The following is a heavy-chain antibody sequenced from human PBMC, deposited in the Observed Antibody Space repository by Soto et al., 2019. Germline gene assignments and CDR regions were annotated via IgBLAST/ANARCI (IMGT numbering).Heavy chain of an antibody. CDR1: GFTFSSYS. CDR3: ARDQVSQDIVLVPPEDPAYFDY. CDR2: ISSSSSTI. J-gene: IGHJ4*02. V-gene: IGHV3-48*02. D-gene: IGHD2-2*01. Sequence: GGSLRLSCAASGFTFSSYSMNWVRQAPGKGLEWVPYISSSSSTIYYADSVKGRFTISRDNAKNSLYLQMNSLRDEDTAVYYCARDQVSQDIVLVPPEDPAYFDYWGQGTLVTVS.